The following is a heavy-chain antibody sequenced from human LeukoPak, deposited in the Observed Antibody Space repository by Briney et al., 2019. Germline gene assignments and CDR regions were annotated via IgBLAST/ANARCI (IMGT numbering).Heavy chain of an antibody. J-gene: IGHJ4*02. CDR2: INPSGGTT. V-gene: IGHV1-46*01. D-gene: IGHD3-3*01. Sequence: GASVKVSCKASGYTFAKFYIHWVRQAPGQGLEWMGIINPSGGTTSYAQKFQGRVSMTRDTSTSTVYMELSSLSSEDTALYYCARDRTPFWSAYGTSGGYFDFWGQGTLVTVSS. CDR1: GYTFAKFY. CDR3: ARDRTPFWSAYGTSGGYFDF.